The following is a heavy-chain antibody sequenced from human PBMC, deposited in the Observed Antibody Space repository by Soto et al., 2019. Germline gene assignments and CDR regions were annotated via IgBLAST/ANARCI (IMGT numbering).Heavy chain of an antibody. CDR2: ISYDGSNK. CDR3: ARGASGWPNFDY. CDR1: GFTFSSYT. D-gene: IGHD6-19*01. J-gene: IGHJ4*02. Sequence: QVQLVESGGGVVQPGRSLRLSCAASGFTFSSYTIHWVRQAPGKGLEWVAVISYDGSNKYYADSVKGRFTISRDNSKNTLYLQMNSLRAEDTAVYYCARGASGWPNFDYWGQGTLVTVSS. V-gene: IGHV3-30-3*01.